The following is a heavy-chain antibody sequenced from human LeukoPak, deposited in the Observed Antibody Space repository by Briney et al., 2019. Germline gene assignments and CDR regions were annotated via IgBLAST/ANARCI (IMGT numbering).Heavy chain of an antibody. J-gene: IGHJ4*02. Sequence: GGSLRLSCAASGFTFSSYGMSWVRQAPGKGLEWASTISDGSTYYADSVKGRFTISRDNSKNTLYLQMNSLRAEDTAVYYCAKDYRRWAFDYWGQGALVTVSS. D-gene: IGHD4-23*01. CDR2: ISDGST. V-gene: IGHV3-23*01. CDR3: AKDYRRWAFDY. CDR1: GFTFSSYG.